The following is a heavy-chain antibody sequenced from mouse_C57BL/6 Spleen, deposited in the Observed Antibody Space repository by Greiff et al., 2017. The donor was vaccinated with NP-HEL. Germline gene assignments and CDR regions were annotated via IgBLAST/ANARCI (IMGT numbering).Heavy chain of an antibody. CDR3: AIIYYYGSSYEDYAMDY. J-gene: IGHJ4*01. V-gene: IGHV2-2*01. CDR1: GFSLTSYG. D-gene: IGHD1-1*01. CDR2: IWSGGST. Sequence: VQLQQSGPGLVQPSQSLSITCTVSGFSLTSYGVHWVRQSPGKGLEWLGVIWSGGSTDYNAAFISRLSISKDNSKSQVFFKMNSLQADDTAIYYCAIIYYYGSSYEDYAMDYWGQGTSVTVSS.